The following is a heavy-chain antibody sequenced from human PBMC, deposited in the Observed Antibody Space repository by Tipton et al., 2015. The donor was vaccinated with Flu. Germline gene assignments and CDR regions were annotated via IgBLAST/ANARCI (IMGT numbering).Heavy chain of an antibody. V-gene: IGHV4-38-2*02. Sequence: TLSLTCTVSQYSISGSDYWGWIRKPPGRGLQWIGMLYHSGDTYHNPSFRSRATMSVDTSKNQFSLKLSSVTAADTAVYYCARVGPDSSGLDWGQGTRVTVSS. CDR1: QYSISGSDY. CDR3: ARVGPDSSGLD. J-gene: IGHJ4*02. D-gene: IGHD3-22*01. CDR2: LYHSGDT.